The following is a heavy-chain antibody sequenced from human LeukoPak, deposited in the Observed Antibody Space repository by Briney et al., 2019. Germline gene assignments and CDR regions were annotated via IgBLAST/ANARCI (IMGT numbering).Heavy chain of an antibody. CDR2: INTNTGNP. CDR3: ASTHSGHDLEDFDY. J-gene: IGHJ4*02. V-gene: IGHV7-4-1*02. D-gene: IGHD5-12*01. CDR1: GYTFTSYA. Sequence: ASVKVSCKASGYTFTSYAMNWVRQAPGQGLEWMGWINTNTGNPTYAQGFTGRFVFSLDTSVSTAYLQISSLKAEDTAVYYCASTHSGHDLEDFDYWGQGTLVTVSS.